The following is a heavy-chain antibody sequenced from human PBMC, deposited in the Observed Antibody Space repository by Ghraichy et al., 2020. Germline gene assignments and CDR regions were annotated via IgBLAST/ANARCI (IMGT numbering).Heavy chain of an antibody. Sequence: GGSLRLSCAASGFTISSNYMSWVRQAPGKGLEWVSVIYSGGSTYYADSVKGRFTISRDNSKITLYLQMNSLRAEDTAVYYCASFRPYYYDSSGYYSYYWGQGTLVTVSS. CDR3: ASFRPYYYDSSGYYSYY. CDR1: GFTISSNY. J-gene: IGHJ4*02. CDR2: IYSGGST. V-gene: IGHV3-66*01. D-gene: IGHD3-22*01.